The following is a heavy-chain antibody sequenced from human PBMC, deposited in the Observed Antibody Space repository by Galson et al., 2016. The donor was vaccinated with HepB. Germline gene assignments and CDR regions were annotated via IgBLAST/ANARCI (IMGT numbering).Heavy chain of an antibody. D-gene: IGHD6-6*01. Sequence: TLSLTCTVSGGSISSGAYYWNWIRQHPGKGLAWIGYIFYTGRTYYHPSLKSRVTISLDTSKEQFSLNLSSVTAADTAVYYCARGDGAARPDYWCQGTLVTVSS. CDR1: GGSISSGAYY. CDR3: ARGDGAARPDY. V-gene: IGHV4-31*03. CDR2: IFYTGRT. J-gene: IGHJ4*02.